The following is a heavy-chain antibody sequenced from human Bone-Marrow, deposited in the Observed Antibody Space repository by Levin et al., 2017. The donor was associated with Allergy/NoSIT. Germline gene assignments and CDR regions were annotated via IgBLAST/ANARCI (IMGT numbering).Heavy chain of an antibody. CDR2: ISGSGGST. V-gene: IGHV3-23*01. D-gene: IGHD5-12*01. Sequence: GESLKISCAASGFTFSSYAMSWVRRAPGKGLEWVSAISGSGGSTYYADSVKGRFTISRDNSKNTLYLQMNSLRAEDTAVYYCAKDRRVATISVCNYWGQGTLVTVSS. CDR1: GFTFSSYA. CDR3: AKDRRVATISVCNY. J-gene: IGHJ4*02.